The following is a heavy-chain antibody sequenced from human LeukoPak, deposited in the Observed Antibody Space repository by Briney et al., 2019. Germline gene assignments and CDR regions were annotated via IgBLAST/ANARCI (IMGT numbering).Heavy chain of an antibody. D-gene: IGHD3-16*01. J-gene: IGHJ4*02. CDR3: ARDKASVWRPFDY. CDR1: GFTFSSYS. CDR2: ISSSSSYI. Sequence: GGSLRLSCAASGFTFSSYSMNWVRQAPGKGLEWVSSISSSSSYIYYADSVKGRFTISRDNAKNSLYLQMNSLRAEDTAVYYCARDKASVWRPFDYWGQGTLVIVSS. V-gene: IGHV3-21*01.